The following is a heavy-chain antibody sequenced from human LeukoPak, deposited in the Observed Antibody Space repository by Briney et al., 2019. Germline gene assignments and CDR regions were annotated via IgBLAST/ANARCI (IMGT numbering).Heavy chain of an antibody. V-gene: IGHV1-69*13. CDR3: ARRDYYGSGSYRPQYYYYYYGMDV. Sequence: EASVKVSCKASGYTFTSYAMHWVRQAPGQGLEWMGGIIPIFGTANYAQKFQGRVTITADESTSTAYMELSSLRSEDTAVYYCARRDYYGSGSYRPQYYYYYYGMDVWGQGTTVTVSS. D-gene: IGHD3-10*01. CDR1: GYTFTSYA. CDR2: IIPIFGTA. J-gene: IGHJ6*02.